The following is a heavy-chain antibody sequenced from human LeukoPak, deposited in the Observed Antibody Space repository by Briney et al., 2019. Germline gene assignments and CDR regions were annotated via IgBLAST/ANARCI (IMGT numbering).Heavy chain of an antibody. CDR2: ISESSRTI. V-gene: IGHV3-48*01. D-gene: IGHD1-1*01. CDR1: GFAFSSSS. CDR3: ARDWRTGTTFD. Sequence: GGSLRLSCAASGFAFSSSSMNWVRQAPGKGLEWVSFISESSRTIYYADSVKGRFTISRDNAKNSLYLQMNSLRAEDTAIYYCARDWRTGTTFDWGQGTLVTVSS. J-gene: IGHJ4*02.